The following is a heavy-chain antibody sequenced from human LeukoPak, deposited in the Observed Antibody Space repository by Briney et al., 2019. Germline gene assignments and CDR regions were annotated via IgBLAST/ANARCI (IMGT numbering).Heavy chain of an antibody. CDR3: ARSKLVGQQLGDWFDP. Sequence: VASVKVSCKASGYTFTGYYMHWVRQAPGQGLEWMGWINPNSGDTNYAQKFQGRVTMTRDTSISTAYMELSSLRSDDTAAYYCARSKLVGQQLGDWFDPWGQGTLVTVSS. V-gene: IGHV1-2*02. CDR1: GYTFTGYY. D-gene: IGHD2-15*01. CDR2: INPNSGDT. J-gene: IGHJ5*02.